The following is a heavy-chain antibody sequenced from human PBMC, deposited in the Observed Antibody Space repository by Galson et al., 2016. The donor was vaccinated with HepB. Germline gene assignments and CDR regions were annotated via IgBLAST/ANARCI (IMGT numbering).Heavy chain of an antibody. CDR2: IMPMLNTA. CDR3: ARAGLAALVYWFDP. Sequence: SVKVSCKASGGSFGVYSVSWLRQAPGQGLEWLGGIMPMLNTATYAPRFQDRVTVTADTSSNTAYMELTSLRSDDTAVYFCARAGLAALVYWFDPWGQGTLVTVSS. D-gene: IGHD5/OR15-5a*01. CDR1: GGSFGVYS. J-gene: IGHJ5*02. V-gene: IGHV1-69*10.